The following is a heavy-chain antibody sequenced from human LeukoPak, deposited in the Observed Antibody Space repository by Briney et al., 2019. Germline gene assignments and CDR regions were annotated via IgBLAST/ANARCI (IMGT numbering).Heavy chain of an antibody. D-gene: IGHD3-10*01. CDR1: GFTFSDHY. CDR2: TRNKANSYTT. Sequence: GGSLRLSCAASGFTFSDHYMDWVRQAPGKGLEWVGRTRNKANSYTTEYAASVKGRFTISRDDSKNSLYLQMNSLKTEDTAVYYCARNLWFGESVGLDIWGQGTMVTVSS. J-gene: IGHJ3*02. CDR3: ARNLWFGESVGLDI. V-gene: IGHV3-72*01.